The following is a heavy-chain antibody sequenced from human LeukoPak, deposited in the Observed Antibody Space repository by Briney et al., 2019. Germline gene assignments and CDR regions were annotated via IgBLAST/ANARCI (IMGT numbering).Heavy chain of an antibody. CDR3: ATATSGYYRHYYGSGSYSDAFDI. CDR2: FDPEDGET. D-gene: IGHD3-10*01. CDR1: GYTLTELS. J-gene: IGHJ3*02. V-gene: IGHV1-24*01. Sequence: ASVKVSCKVSGYTLTELSMHWVRQAPGKGLEWMGGFDPEDGETIYAQKFQGRVTMTEDTSTDTAYMELSSLRSEDTAVYYCATATSGYYRHYYGSGSYSDAFDIWGQGTMVTVSS.